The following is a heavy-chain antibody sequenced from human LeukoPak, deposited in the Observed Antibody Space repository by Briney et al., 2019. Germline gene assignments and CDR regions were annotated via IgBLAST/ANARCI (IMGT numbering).Heavy chain of an antibody. V-gene: IGHV4-4*02. Sequence: SETLSLTCAVSGGSISSSIWWSWVRQPPGKGLEWIGEIYHSGSTNYNPSLKSRVTISVDKSKNQFSLKLSSVTAADTAVYYCARDEAPGYSSSWVKWFDPWGQGTLVTVSS. CDR2: IYHSGST. CDR3: ARDEAPGYSSSWVKWFDP. CDR1: GGSISSSIW. D-gene: IGHD6-13*01. J-gene: IGHJ5*02.